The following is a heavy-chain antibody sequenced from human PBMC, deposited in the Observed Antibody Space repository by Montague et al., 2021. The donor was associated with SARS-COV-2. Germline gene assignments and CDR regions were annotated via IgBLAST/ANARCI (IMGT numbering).Heavy chain of an antibody. CDR3: ASAPRNSFGYWAY. J-gene: IGHJ4*02. Sequence: SETLSLTCAVHGGSLSGYYWSWIRQPPEKGLEWIGEINHSANTKYNPSLKSPVTISIDTSKNQFSLKMTSVTAADTAVYYCASAPRNSFGYWAYWGQGTLLTVSS. CDR2: INHSANT. CDR1: GGSLSGYY. V-gene: IGHV4-34*01. D-gene: IGHD3-22*01.